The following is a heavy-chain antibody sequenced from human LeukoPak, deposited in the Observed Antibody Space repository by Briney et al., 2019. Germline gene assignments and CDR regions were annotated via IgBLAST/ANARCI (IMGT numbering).Heavy chain of an antibody. CDR1: GFTFSSYA. CDR3: ARGDLGATGAFDI. CDR2: ISGSGDST. V-gene: IGHV3-23*01. J-gene: IGHJ3*02. D-gene: IGHD1-26*01. Sequence: PGGSLRLSCAASGFTFSSYAMSWVRQAPGKGLEWVSAISGSGDSTYYGDSVKGRFTISRDNSKNTLYLQMNSLRAEDTAVYYCARGDLGATGAFDIWGQGTMVTVSS.